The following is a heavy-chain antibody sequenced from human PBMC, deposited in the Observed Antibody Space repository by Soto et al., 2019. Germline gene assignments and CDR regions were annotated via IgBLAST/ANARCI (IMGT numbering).Heavy chain of an antibody. Sequence: SETLSLTCTVSGGSISSYYWSWIRQPPGKGLEWIGYIYYSGSTNYNPSLKSRVTISVDTSKNQFSLKLSSVTAADTAVYYCARVIAAAGNDPWGQGTLVTVSS. CDR2: IYYSGST. V-gene: IGHV4-59*01. J-gene: IGHJ5*02. D-gene: IGHD6-13*01. CDR1: GGSISSYY. CDR3: ARVIAAAGNDP.